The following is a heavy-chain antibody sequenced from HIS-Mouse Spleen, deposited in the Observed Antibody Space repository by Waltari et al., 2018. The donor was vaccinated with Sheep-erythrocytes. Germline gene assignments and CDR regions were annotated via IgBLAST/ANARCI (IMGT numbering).Heavy chain of an antibody. V-gene: IGHV4-34*01. J-gene: IGHJ5*02. Sequence: QVQLQQWGAGLLKPSETLSLTCAVYGGSFSGYYWSWIRQPPGKGMEWIGEINHSGSTSYTPTLKSRVTISVDTSKNQFSLKLSSVTAADTAVYYCARALSIAARPNWFDPWGQGTLVTVSS. CDR1: GGSFSGYY. D-gene: IGHD6-6*01. CDR3: ARALSIAARPNWFDP. CDR2: INHSGST.